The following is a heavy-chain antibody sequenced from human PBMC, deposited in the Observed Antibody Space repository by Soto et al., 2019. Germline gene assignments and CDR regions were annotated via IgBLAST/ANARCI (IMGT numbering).Heavy chain of an antibody. CDR1: GFGFSRYS. CDR3: ARDLSNQY. CDR2: IGSTGDTI. V-gene: IGHV3-48*01. J-gene: IGHJ4*01. Sequence: PGGSLRLSCVASGFGFSRYSMNWVRQAPGKGLEWVSYIGSTGDTIYYADSVKGRFTISRDNAKNSLYLQMNSLRAEDTAVYYCARDLSNQYWGHGTLVTVSS.